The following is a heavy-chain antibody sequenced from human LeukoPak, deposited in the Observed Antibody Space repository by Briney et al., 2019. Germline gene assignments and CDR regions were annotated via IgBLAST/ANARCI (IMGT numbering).Heavy chain of an antibody. D-gene: IGHD2-2*03. CDR3: ARDSGYCSSTSCYHYYYGMDV. Sequence: ASVKVSCKASGYTFTSYDINWVRQATGQGLEWMGWMNPNSGNTGYAQKFQGRVTMTRNTSISTAYMELSSLRSEDTAVYYCARDSGYCSSTSCYHYYYGMDVWGQGTTVTVSS. J-gene: IGHJ6*02. V-gene: IGHV1-8*01. CDR1: GYTFTSYD. CDR2: MNPNSGNT.